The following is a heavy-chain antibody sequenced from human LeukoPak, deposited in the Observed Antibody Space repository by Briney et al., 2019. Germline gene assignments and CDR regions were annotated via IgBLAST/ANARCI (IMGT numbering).Heavy chain of an antibody. D-gene: IGHD2-2*02. CDR3: ATLGDRYCSSTSCYTGFDY. CDR1: VGSISSYY. Sequence: PSETLSLTCTVSVGSISSYYWSWLRQPPGKGLEGIGYIYYSGRTNYNPSLKSRVTISVDTSKNQFSLKLSSVTAADTAVYYCATLGDRYCSSTSCYTGFDYWGQGTLVTVSS. CDR2: IYYSGRT. J-gene: IGHJ4*02. V-gene: IGHV4-59*01.